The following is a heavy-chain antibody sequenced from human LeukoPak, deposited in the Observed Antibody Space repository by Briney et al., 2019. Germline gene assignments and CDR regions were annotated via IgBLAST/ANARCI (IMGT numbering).Heavy chain of an antibody. CDR3: ARACRVLMVYGNWFDP. J-gene: IGHJ5*02. CDR2: ISAYNGNT. CDR1: GYTFTSYG. Sequence: GASVKVSCKASGYTFTSYGISWVRQAPGQGLEWMGWISAYNGNTNYAQKLQGRVTMTTDTSTSTAYMELSRLRSDDTAVYYCARACRVLMVYGNWFDPWGQGTLVTVSS. D-gene: IGHD2-8*01. V-gene: IGHV1-18*01.